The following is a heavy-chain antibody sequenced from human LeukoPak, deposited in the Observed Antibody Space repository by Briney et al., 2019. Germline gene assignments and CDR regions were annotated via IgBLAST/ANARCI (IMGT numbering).Heavy chain of an antibody. CDR2: ISSNGGST. Sequence: GGSLRLSCSASGFTFSSYAMHWVRQAPGKGLEYVSAISSNGGSTYYADPVKGRFTISRDNSKNTLYLQMSSLRAEDTAVYYCVKDRSGYDFFHFDYWGQGTLVTVSS. D-gene: IGHD5-12*01. CDR1: GFTFSSYA. CDR3: VKDRSGYDFFHFDY. J-gene: IGHJ4*02. V-gene: IGHV3-64D*06.